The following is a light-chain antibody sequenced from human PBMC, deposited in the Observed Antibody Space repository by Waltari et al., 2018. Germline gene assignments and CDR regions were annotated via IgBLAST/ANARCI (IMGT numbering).Light chain of an antibody. CDR2: GNS. CDR3: QSYDSGLSGLV. CDR1: RSTIGSGFV. Sequence: QSVLTQPPSVSGAPGLRVTISFTGSRSTIGSGFVIPWYQHLPGTSPKLILHGNSNRPSGIPDRFSGSKSGTSGSRDSTGLQAEDEADYYCQSYDSGLSGLVFGGGTKLTVL. J-gene: IGLJ2*01. V-gene: IGLV1-40*01.